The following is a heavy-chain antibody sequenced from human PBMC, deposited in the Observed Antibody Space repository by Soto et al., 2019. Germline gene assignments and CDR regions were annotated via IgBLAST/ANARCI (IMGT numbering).Heavy chain of an antibody. J-gene: IGHJ4*02. V-gene: IGHV3-30*03. D-gene: IGHD6-13*01. CDR1: GFTFSNYG. CDR2: IPYGGSNT. CDR3: ARLFNPGSAAGLDY. Sequence: GGSLRLSCAASGFTFSNYGMHWVRQAPGKGLEWVAVIPYGGSNTYYADSVKGRFTISRDNSKNTLYLQMNSLRGEDTAVYYCARLFNPGSAAGLDYWGQGTLVTVSS.